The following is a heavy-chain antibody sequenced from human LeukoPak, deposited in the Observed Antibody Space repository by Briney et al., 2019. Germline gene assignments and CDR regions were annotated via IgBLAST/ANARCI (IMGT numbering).Heavy chain of an antibody. CDR2: ISSGSSYI. Sequence: GGSLRLSCAASGFTFSSYSMNWVRQAPGQGLEWVSSISSGSSYIYYEDSVKGRFTISRDNTKNSLYLQMNSLRAEDTAVYYCARDLGYDFSDYWGQGTLVTVSS. V-gene: IGHV3-21*01. CDR3: ARDLGYDFSDY. J-gene: IGHJ4*02. D-gene: IGHD3-3*01. CDR1: GFTFSSYS.